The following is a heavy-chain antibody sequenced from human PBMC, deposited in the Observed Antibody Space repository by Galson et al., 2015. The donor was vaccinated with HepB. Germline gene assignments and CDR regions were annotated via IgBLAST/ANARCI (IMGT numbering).Heavy chain of an antibody. CDR2: ISYDGSNK. Sequence: SLRLSCAASGFTFSSYAMHWVRQAPGKGLEWVAVISYDGSNKYYADSVKGRFTISRDNSKNTLYLQMNSLRAEDTAVYYCAREEDTAMDSYYYYGMDVWGQGTTVTVSS. J-gene: IGHJ6*02. CDR3: AREEDTAMDSYYYYGMDV. D-gene: IGHD5-18*01. V-gene: IGHV3-30*04. CDR1: GFTFSSYA.